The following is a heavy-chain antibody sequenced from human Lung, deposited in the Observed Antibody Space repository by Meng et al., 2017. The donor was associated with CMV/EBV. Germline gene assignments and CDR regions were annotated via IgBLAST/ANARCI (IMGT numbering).Heavy chain of an antibody. CDR1: GFNFDDDS. CDR3: ARDSGAVSNFLDT. V-gene: IGHV3-11*04. D-gene: IGHD3-10*01. CDR2: ISSSGGIR. J-gene: IGHJ5*02. Sequence: AASGFNFDDDSMTWIRQAPGKGLEWISYISSSGGIRYYADSVKGRFSISRDNAEKSLFLEMSSLRDDDTAVYFCARDSGAVSNFLDTWGQGTLVTVSS.